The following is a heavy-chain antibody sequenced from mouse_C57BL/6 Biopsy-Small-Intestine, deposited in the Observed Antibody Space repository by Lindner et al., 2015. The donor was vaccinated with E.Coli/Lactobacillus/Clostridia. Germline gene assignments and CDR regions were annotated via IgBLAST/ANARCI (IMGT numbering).Heavy chain of an antibody. V-gene: IGHV1-42*01. CDR2: INPSTGGT. CDR1: GYSFTGYY. Sequence: VQLQESGPELVKPGASVKISCKASGYSFTGYYMNWVKQSPEKSLEWIGEINPSTGGTTYNQKFKAKATLTVDKSSSTAYMQLKSLTSEDSAVYYCARRWGPVLRHQEGAMDYWGQGTSVTVSS. J-gene: IGHJ4*01. D-gene: IGHD1-2*01. CDR3: ARRWGPVLRHQEGAMDY.